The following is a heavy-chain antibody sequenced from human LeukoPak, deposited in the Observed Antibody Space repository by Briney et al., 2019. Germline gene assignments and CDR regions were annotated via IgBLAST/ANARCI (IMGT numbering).Heavy chain of an antibody. CDR3: ARRRGNYWFDP. V-gene: IGHV5-51*01. D-gene: IGHD1-26*01. Sequence: GESLKISCKGSGYSFTNYWIACVRQMPGKGLEWMGIIYPGDCDTRYSPSFQGQVTISADKSISNAYLQWSSLKASDTAMYYCARRRGNYWFDPWGQGTLVTVSS. J-gene: IGHJ5*02. CDR2: IYPGDCDT. CDR1: GYSFTNYW.